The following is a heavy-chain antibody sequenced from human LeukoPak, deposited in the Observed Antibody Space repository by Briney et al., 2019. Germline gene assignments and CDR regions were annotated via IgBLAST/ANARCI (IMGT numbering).Heavy chain of an antibody. Sequence: ETLSLTCAVYGGSFSGYYWSWIRQPPGKGLEWIGEINHSGSTNYNPSLKSRVTISVDTSKNQFSLKLSSVTAADTAVYYCARGSRKRWLPDYWGQGTLVTVSS. CDR2: INHSGST. CDR3: ARGSRKRWLPDY. CDR1: GGSFSGYY. D-gene: IGHD5-24*01. V-gene: IGHV4-34*01. J-gene: IGHJ4*02.